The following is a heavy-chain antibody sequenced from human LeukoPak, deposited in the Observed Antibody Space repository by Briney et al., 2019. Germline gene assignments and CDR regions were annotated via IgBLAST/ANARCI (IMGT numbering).Heavy chain of an antibody. D-gene: IGHD2-15*01. CDR1: GITFSSYW. V-gene: IGHV3-7*03. J-gene: IGHJ5*02. Sequence: GGSLRLSCVASGITFSSYWMTWVRQAPGKGLEWVANIKTDGSQIYYVDSVKGRFTISRDNAKNSLYLQMNSLRAEDTAVYYCAKGFVVVVSATQSSWFDPWGQGTLVTVSS. CDR2: IKTDGSQI. CDR3: AKGFVVVVSATQSSWFDP.